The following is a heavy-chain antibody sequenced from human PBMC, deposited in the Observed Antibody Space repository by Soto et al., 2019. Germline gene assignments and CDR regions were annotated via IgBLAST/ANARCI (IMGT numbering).Heavy chain of an antibody. CDR2: ISGSGGST. D-gene: IGHD2-15*01. CDR3: AKVDIVVVVAAIRAFDI. CDR1: GFTFSSYA. Sequence: EVQLLESGGGLVQTGGSLRLSCAASGFTFSSYAMSWVRQAPGKGLEWVSAISGSGGSTYYADSVKGRFTISRDNSKNTLYLQMNSLRAEDTAVYYCAKVDIVVVVAAIRAFDIWGQGTMVTVSS. V-gene: IGHV3-23*01. J-gene: IGHJ3*02.